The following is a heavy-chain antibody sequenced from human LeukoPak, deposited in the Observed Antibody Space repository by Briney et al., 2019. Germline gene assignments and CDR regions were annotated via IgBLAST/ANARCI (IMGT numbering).Heavy chain of an antibody. Sequence: GALRLSCLTSGFTFSTNAMSWVRQAPGKGLEWISGISGSGASTYYADSVTGRFTISRDNSRNTLYLQMNSLRGDDTAVYYCAKDVGKWESLHFFDYWGQGTLVTVSS. CDR1: GFTFSTNA. J-gene: IGHJ4*02. V-gene: IGHV3-23*01. D-gene: IGHD1-26*01. CDR3: AKDVGKWESLHFFDY. CDR2: ISGSGAST.